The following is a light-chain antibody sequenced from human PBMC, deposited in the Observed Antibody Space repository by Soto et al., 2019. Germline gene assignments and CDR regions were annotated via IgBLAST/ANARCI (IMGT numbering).Light chain of an antibody. V-gene: IGKV3-11*01. Sequence: EIVLTQSPGTLSLSPWERATLSCRASQSVSSYLAWYQQKPGQAPRLLIYDASNRATGIPARFSGSGSGTDFTLTISSLEPEDFAVYYCQQRSNWPPTWTFGQGTKVDIK. CDR2: DAS. J-gene: IGKJ1*01. CDR3: QQRSNWPPTWT. CDR1: QSVSSY.